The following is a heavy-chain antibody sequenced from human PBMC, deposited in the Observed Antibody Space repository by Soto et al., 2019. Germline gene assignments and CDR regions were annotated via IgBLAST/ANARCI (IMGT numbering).Heavy chain of an antibody. V-gene: IGHV3-23*01. Sequence: GGSLRLSCAASGFTFSSYAMSWVRQAPGKGLEWVSAISGSGGSTYYADSVKGRFTIPRDNSKNTLYLQMNSLRAEDTAVYYCASAGNANYYYYGMDVWGQGTTVTVSS. CDR2: ISGSGGST. CDR3: ASAGNANYYYYGMDV. J-gene: IGHJ6*02. D-gene: IGHD6-13*01. CDR1: GFTFSSYA.